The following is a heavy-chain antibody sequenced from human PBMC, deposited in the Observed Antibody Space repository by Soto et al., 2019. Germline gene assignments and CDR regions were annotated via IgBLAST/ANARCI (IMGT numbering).Heavy chain of an antibody. CDR1: GFTFSSYA. D-gene: IGHD2-15*01. CDR2: VSIGGST. CDR3: AKRRGAGGHFDY. Sequence: GGSLRLSXAASGFTFSSYALGWVRQGPGKGLEWVAVVSIGGSTHYADSVRGRYTISRDNSKNTVSLQINSLAAEDWAVYFCAKRRGAGGHFDYWGQGALVTVSS. V-gene: IGHV3-23*01. J-gene: IGHJ4*02.